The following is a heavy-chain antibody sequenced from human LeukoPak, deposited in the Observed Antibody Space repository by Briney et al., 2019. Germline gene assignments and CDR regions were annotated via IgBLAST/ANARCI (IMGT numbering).Heavy chain of an antibody. CDR3: ARHEKLGQFDY. Sequence: AETLSLTCTVSSGSISSYYWSWIRQPPGKGLEWIGYVYSSGSANYNPSLKSRVTISVDTSKNQFSLKLSSVTAADTAVYYCARHEKLGQFDYWGQGTLVTVSS. D-gene: IGHD3-10*01. V-gene: IGHV4-59*08. CDR1: SGSISSYY. J-gene: IGHJ4*02. CDR2: VYSSGSA.